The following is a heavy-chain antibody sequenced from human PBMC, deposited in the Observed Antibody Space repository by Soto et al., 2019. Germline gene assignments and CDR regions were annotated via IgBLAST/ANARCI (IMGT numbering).Heavy chain of an antibody. CDR2: IYYSGST. J-gene: IGHJ6*02. CDR1: GGSISSGDYY. V-gene: IGHV4-30-4*01. Sequence: SETLSLTCTVSGGSISSGDYYWSWIRQPPGKGLEWIGYIYYSGSTYYNPSLRSRDTISVDTSKNQFSLKLSSVTAADTAVYYCARGISSSWSVGMDVWGQGTTVTVSS. CDR3: ARGISSSWSVGMDV. D-gene: IGHD6-13*01.